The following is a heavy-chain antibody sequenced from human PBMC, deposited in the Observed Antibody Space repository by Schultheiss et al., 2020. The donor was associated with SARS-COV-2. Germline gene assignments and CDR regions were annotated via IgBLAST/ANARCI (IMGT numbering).Heavy chain of an antibody. CDR3: ARHFGLIVTHFYYYGMDV. J-gene: IGHJ6*02. Sequence: GGSLRLSCKASGYTFGDFSLHWVRQAPGQGLEWMGWINPKSGDTKNAQKFQGRVTMTRDTSTSTAYLEVNRLKSDDSAVYFCARHFGLIVTHFYYYGMDVWGQGTTVTVSS. D-gene: IGHD3/OR15-3a*01. CDR1: GYTFGDFS. V-gene: IGHV1-2*02. CDR2: INPKSGDT.